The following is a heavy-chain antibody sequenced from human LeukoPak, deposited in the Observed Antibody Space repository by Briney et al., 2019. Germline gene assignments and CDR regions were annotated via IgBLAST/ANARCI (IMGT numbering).Heavy chain of an antibody. D-gene: IGHD6-13*01. V-gene: IGHV3-23*01. CDR1: GFTFSSFA. Sequence: GGSLRLSCAASGFTFSSFAMSWVRQAPGKGLEWVSGVGAGGSTYYADSVKGRFTISRDNSKNTLYLQMNSLRAEDTAIYYCAKKYSNTWSSFDYWGQGTLVTVSS. CDR3: AKKYSNTWSSFDY. CDR2: VGAGGST. J-gene: IGHJ4*02.